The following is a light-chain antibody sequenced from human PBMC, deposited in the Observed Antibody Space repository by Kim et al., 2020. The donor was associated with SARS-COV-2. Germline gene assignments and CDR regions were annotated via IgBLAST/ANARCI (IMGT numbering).Light chain of an antibody. CDR1: RSNIGDNV. CDR3: ATWDDSLYGWV. Sequence: QSALTQPPSLSGTPGQRVTISCSGKRSNIGDNVVQWYRQFPGTAPTLLIYNNNERPSGIPDRFSGSKSGSSASLAISGLQSEDEAKFYCATWDDSLYGWVFGGGTDLTVL. CDR2: NNN. V-gene: IGLV1-44*01. J-gene: IGLJ3*02.